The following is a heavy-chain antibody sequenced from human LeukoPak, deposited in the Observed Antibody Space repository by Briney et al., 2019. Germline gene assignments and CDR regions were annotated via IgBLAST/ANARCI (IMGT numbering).Heavy chain of an antibody. D-gene: IGHD6-13*01. CDR1: GLTFTDFW. CDR3: SGRDSSRSPRAY. Sequence: GGSLRLSCAASGLTFTDFWMNWVRLAPGRGLEWLANINPDGNEKYYVDSVKGRFDMSRDNAKNEVYLEMNSLRAEDTGVYYCSGRDSSRSPRAYWGQGTLVSVSS. J-gene: IGHJ4*02. CDR2: INPDGNEK. V-gene: IGHV3-7*01.